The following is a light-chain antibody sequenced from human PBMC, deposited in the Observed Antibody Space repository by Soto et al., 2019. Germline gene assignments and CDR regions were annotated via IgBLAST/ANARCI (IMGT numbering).Light chain of an antibody. J-gene: IGLJ7*01. CDR1: SSNIGSNY. Sequence: QSVLTQPPSASGTPGQRVTISCSGSSSNIGSNYVYWYQQVPGTAPKLLIYRNNQRPSGVHDRFSGSKSGTSASLAISGLRSEDEDDYYCAAWDDSLSGPVFGGGTQLTVL. V-gene: IGLV1-47*01. CDR3: AAWDDSLSGPV. CDR2: RNN.